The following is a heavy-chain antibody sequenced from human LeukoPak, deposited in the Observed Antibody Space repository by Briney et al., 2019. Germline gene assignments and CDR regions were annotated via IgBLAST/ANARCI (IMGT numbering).Heavy chain of an antibody. CDR1: GLTVSSNY. J-gene: IGHJ3*02. D-gene: IGHD5-18*01. CDR2: IYSGGST. CDR3: ARVKTAMVNDAFDI. Sequence: TGGSLRLSCAASGLTVSSNYMSWVRQAPGKGLEWVSVIYSGGSTYYADSVKGRFTISRDNSKNTLYLQMNSLRAEDTAVYYCARVKTAMVNDAFDIWGQGTMVTVSS. V-gene: IGHV3-53*01.